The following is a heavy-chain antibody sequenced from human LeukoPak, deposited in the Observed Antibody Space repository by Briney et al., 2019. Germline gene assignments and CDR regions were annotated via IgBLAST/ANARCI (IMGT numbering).Heavy chain of an antibody. CDR2: INPSGGST. Sequence: ASVKVSCKASGYTFTSYYMHWVRQAPGQGLGWMGIINPSGGSTSYAQKFQGRVTMTRDTSTSTVYMELSSLRSEDTAVYYCARGNCGGDCPYWYFDLWGRGTLVTVSS. CDR1: GYTFTSYY. D-gene: IGHD2-21*02. J-gene: IGHJ2*01. V-gene: IGHV1-46*01. CDR3: ARGNCGGDCPYWYFDL.